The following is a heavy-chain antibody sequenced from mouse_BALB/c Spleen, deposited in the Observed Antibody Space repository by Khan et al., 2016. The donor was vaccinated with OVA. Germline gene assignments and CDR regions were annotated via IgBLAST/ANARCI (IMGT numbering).Heavy chain of an antibody. CDR2: INPSTGYT. V-gene: IGHV1-7*01. D-gene: IGHD2-4*01. CDR3: ARRGNDYAWFAY. Sequence: QVQLQQSGAELAKPGASVKMSCKASGYTFTNYWMHWVKQRPGQGLEWIGYINPSTGYTEYNQKFKDKATLTADKSSSTAYMQLSSLTTEDSAVYYCARRGNDYAWFAYWGQGTLVTVSA. J-gene: IGHJ3*01. CDR1: GYTFTNYW.